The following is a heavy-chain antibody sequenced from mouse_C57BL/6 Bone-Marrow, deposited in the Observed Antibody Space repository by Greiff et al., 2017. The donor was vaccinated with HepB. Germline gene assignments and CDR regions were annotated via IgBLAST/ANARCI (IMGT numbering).Heavy chain of an antibody. D-gene: IGHD1-1*01. J-gene: IGHJ2*01. V-gene: IGHV5-17*01. CDR1: GFTFSDYG. CDR3: ARRYGSSLYFDY. CDR2: ISSGSSTI. Sequence: EVKLVESGGGLVKPGGSLKLSCAASGFTFSDYGMHWVRQAPEKGLEWVAYISSGSSTIYYADTVKGRFTISRDNAKNTLFLQMTSLRSEDTAMYYCARRYGSSLYFDYWGQGTTLTVSS.